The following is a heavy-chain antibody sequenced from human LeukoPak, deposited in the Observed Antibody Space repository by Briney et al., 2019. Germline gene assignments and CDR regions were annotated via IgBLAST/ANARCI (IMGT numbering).Heavy chain of an antibody. CDR1: CGSLRSFY. CDR2: IYYSGST. Sequence: SETLSLTRTVSCGSLRSFYWGWVRQPPREGLEWIGYIYYSGSTNSNPSLKSRVTISVDTSKNQFSLKVRSVTAADTAVYYCASTSNYAFNIWGQGTMVTVSS. V-gene: IGHV4-59*08. J-gene: IGHJ3*02. CDR3: ASTSNYAFNI. D-gene: IGHD5-24*01.